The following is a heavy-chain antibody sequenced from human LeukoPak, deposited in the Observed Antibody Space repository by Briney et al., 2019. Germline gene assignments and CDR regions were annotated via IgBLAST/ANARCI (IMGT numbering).Heavy chain of an antibody. V-gene: IGHV3-11*04. J-gene: IGHJ1*01. Sequence: GGSLRLSCAASGFTFSDYYMSWIRQAPGKGLEWVSYISSSGSTIYYADSVKGRFTISRDDAENSLYLQMNSLRVDDTALYYCVRDMNTVTTCYLHHWGQGTLVTVSS. CDR1: GFTFSDYY. D-gene: IGHD4-17*01. CDR2: ISSSGSTI. CDR3: VRDMNTVTTCYLHH.